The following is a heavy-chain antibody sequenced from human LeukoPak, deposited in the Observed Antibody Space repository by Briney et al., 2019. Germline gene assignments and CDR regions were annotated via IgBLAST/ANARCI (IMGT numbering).Heavy chain of an antibody. CDR3: ARSPRYYDSSGCRVYYFDY. CDR2: IIPIFGTA. Sequence: ASVKVSCKASGGTFSSYAISWVRQAPGQGLEWMGGIIPIFGTANYAQKFQGRVTITTDESTSTAYMELSSLRSEDTAVYYCARSPRYYDSSGCRVYYFDYWGQGTLVTVSS. V-gene: IGHV1-69*05. CDR1: GGTFSSYA. D-gene: IGHD3-22*01. J-gene: IGHJ4*02.